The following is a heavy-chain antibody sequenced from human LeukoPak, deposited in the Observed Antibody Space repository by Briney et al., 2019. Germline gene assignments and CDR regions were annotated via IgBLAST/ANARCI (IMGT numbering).Heavy chain of an antibody. CDR3: AKVCSSSWCDDY. D-gene: IGHD6-13*01. J-gene: IGHJ4*02. Sequence: GGSLRLSCAGSGFPFSSYAMSWVRQAPGKGLEWVSAISGSGGSTYYADSVKGRFTISRDNSKNTLYLQMNSLRAEDTAVYYCAKVCSSSWCDDYWGQGTLVTVSS. V-gene: IGHV3-23*01. CDR2: ISGSGGST. CDR1: GFPFSSYA.